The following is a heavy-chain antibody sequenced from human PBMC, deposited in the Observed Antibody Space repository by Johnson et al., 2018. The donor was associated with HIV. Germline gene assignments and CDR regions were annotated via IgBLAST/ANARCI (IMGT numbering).Heavy chain of an antibody. CDR2: ISYAGANT. CDR1: GLPFRSYA. J-gene: IGHJ3*02. D-gene: IGHD6-6*01. CDR3: AKVHIAARWSDAFDI. Sequence: HVQLVESGGGLVQPGGSLRLSCAASGLPFRSYAMSWVRQAPGKGLEWVALISYAGANTYYADSVKGRFPISRDNSKNTLYLQMNSLRAEDTAVYYCAKVHIAARWSDAFDIWGQGTMVTVSS. V-gene: IGHV3-30-3*01.